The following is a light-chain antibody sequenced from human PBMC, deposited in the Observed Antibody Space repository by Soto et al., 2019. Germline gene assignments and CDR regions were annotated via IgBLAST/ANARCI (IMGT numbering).Light chain of an antibody. CDR3: SSYTNITTLV. CDR1: SSDIGGYNY. CDR2: EVN. V-gene: IGLV2-14*01. J-gene: IGLJ2*01. Sequence: QSALTQPVSVSGSPGQSITISCTGTSSDIGGYNYVSWYQQHPGKAPKLMIYEVNNRPSGVSNRFSGSKSGNTASLTISGLQAEDEADYYCSSYTNITTLVFGGGTKLTVL.